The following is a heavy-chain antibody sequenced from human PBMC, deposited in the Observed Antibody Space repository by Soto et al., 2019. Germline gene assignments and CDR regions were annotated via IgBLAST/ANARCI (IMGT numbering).Heavy chain of an antibody. Sequence: PGGSLRLSYAASGFTFSSYAMSWVRQAPGKGLEWVSAISGSGGSTYYADSVKGRFTISRDNSKNTLYLQMNSLRAEDTAVYYCAKDLTKGSSGSPDAFDIWGQGTMVTVSS. D-gene: IGHD3-10*01. J-gene: IGHJ3*02. CDR2: ISGSGGST. CDR1: GFTFSSYA. V-gene: IGHV3-23*01. CDR3: AKDLTKGSSGSPDAFDI.